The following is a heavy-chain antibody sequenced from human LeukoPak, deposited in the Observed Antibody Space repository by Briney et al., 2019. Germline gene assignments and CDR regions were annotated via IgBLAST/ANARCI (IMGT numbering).Heavy chain of an antibody. CDR1: GGTFSSYA. J-gene: IGHJ4*02. CDR3: ARVAEIVGARYYFDY. Sequence: SVKVSCKASGGTFSSYAISWVRQAPGQGLEWMGGIIPIFGTANYAQKFQGRVTITADESTSTAYMELSSLRSEDTAVYYCARVAEIVGARYYFDYWGQGTLVTVSS. V-gene: IGHV1-69*13. D-gene: IGHD1-26*01. CDR2: IIPIFGTA.